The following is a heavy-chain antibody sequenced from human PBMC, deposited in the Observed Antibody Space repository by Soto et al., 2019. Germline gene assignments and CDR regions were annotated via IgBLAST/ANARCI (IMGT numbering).Heavy chain of an antibody. J-gene: IGHJ6*03. D-gene: IGHD6-13*01. V-gene: IGHV4-59*01. Sequence: SETLSLTCTVSGGSISSYYWSWIRQPPGKGLEWIGYIYYSGSTNYNPSLKSRVTISVDTSKNQFPLKLSSVTAADTAVYYCARKGVAAAGTFPKYYYYMDVWGKGTTVTVSS. CDR1: GGSISSYY. CDR2: IYYSGST. CDR3: ARKGVAAAGTFPKYYYYMDV.